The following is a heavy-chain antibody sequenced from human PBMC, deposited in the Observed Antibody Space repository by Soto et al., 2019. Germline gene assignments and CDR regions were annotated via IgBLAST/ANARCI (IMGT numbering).Heavy chain of an antibody. CDR1: GFTFDDYA. D-gene: IGHD2-8*01. CDR3: AKVINGVSFDY. J-gene: IGHJ4*02. Sequence: ESGGGLVQPGRSLRLSCAASGFTFDDYAMHWVRQAPGKGLEWVSGISWNSGSIGYADSVKGRFTISRDNAKNSLYLQMNSLRAEDTALYYCAKVINGVSFDYCGQGTLVTVSS. CDR2: ISWNSGSI. V-gene: IGHV3-9*01.